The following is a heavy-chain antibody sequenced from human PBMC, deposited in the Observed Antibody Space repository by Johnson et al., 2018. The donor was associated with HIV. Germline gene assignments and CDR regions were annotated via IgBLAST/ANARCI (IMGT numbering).Heavy chain of an antibody. D-gene: IGHD1-26*01. J-gene: IGHJ3*02. CDR3: AKYLGTHIVGAEGAFEI. CDR2: VSYDVSNN. CDR1: GFTFSSYG. Sequence: QVLLVESGGGVVQPGRSLRLSCAASGFTFSSYGMHWVRQAPGTGLEWVAVVSYDVSNNYYADSVKVRFTIPRDNSKNTLYMQMNSLRTEDTAVYYCAKYLGTHIVGAEGAFEIGGQGTMVTVSS. V-gene: IGHV3-30*18.